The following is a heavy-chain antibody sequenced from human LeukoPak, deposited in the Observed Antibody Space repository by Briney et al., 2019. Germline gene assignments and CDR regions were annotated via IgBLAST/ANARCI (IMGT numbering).Heavy chain of an antibody. D-gene: IGHD6-13*01. CDR2: ISGSGSHT. V-gene: IGHV3-11*06. CDR3: ARVGSKVAAGTPDY. J-gene: IGHJ4*02. CDR1: GFTFSDNY. Sequence: NPGGSLRLSSAASGFTFSDNYMSSVRQAPGKGLEWLSYISGSGSHTTYADSVRGRFTISRDNAENSLSLQLNSLRADDTAVYYSARVGSKVAAGTPDYWGQGTLVTVSS.